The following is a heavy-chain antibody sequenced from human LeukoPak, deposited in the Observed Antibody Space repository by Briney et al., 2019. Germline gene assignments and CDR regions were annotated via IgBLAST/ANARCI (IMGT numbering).Heavy chain of an antibody. V-gene: IGHV4-59*01. Sequence: PSETLSLTCTVSGDSIRSYFWTWTRQPPGKGLEWIGYISYSGSRNYNPSLKSRVTMSVDTSKNQFSLNLRSVTAADTAVYYCAREGGSGSYLGYWGQGTLVTVSS. CDR3: AREGGSGSYLGY. J-gene: IGHJ4*02. CDR1: GDSIRSYF. D-gene: IGHD3-10*01. CDR2: ISYSGSR.